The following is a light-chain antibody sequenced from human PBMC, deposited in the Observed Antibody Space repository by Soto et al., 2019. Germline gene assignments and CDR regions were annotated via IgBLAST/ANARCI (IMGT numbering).Light chain of an antibody. CDR1: QSISNS. V-gene: IGKV1-39*01. CDR2: TIS. J-gene: IGKJ4*01. CDR3: QQTHSTPLT. Sequence: DIQMTQSPSSLSAFVGDRVTITCRASQSISNSLNWYQQKPGKAPRLLISTISSFQSGVPSRFTGSVSGTDFTLTISSLQPEDFATYYCQQTHSTPLTFGGGTKVQV.